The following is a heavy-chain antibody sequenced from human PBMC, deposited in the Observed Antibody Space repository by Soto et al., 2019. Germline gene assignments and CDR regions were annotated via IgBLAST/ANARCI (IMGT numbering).Heavy chain of an antibody. CDR2: ISSNSTYI. CDR1: GFTFSTYS. Sequence: EVQLVESGGGLVKPGGSLRLSCAASGFTFSTYSMNWVRQAPGKGLEWVSFISSNSTYIYYADSVKGRFTISRDNAKNSLSLQLKSLRDGDMAVYYCAVGCSSATCFSGPRYNGLDVWGQGTTVTVS. CDR3: AVGCSSATCFSGPRYNGLDV. J-gene: IGHJ6*02. D-gene: IGHD2-2*01. V-gene: IGHV3-21*01.